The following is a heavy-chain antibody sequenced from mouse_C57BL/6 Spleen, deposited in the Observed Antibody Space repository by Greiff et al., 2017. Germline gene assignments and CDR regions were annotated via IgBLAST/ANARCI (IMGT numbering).Heavy chain of an antibody. CDR3: ARSELVLHWYFDV. J-gene: IGHJ1*03. D-gene: IGHD4-1*01. V-gene: IGHV1-7*01. CDR1: GYTFTSYW. Sequence: QVQLKQSGAELAKPGASVKLSCKASGYTFTSYWMHWVKQRPGQGLEWIGYINPSSGYTKYNQKFKDKATLTADKSSSTAYMQLSSLTYEDSAVYYCARSELVLHWYFDVWGTGTTVTVSS. CDR2: INPSSGYT.